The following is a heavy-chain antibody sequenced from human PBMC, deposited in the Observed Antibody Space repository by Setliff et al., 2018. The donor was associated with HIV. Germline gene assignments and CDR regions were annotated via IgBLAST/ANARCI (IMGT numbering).Heavy chain of an antibody. D-gene: IGHD1-26*01. J-gene: IGHJ4*02. V-gene: IGHV4-4*08. CDR1: GISINGYY. CDR2: VSSIGNT. Sequence: SETLSLTCSVSGISINGYYWSWIRQSPRTRLEWIGYVSSIGNTNYKPSLKSRVTISVDTSKNQFSLQLNSVTAADAAVYFCARTRAPYFFDFWGQGAQVTVSS. CDR3: ARTRAPYFFDF.